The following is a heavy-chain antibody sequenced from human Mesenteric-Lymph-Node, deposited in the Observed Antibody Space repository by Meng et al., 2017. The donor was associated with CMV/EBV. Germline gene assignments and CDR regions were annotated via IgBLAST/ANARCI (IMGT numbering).Heavy chain of an antibody. CDR1: GDSISNSTYY. CDR2: VHHSGTT. J-gene: IGHJ4*02. D-gene: IGHD3-22*01. V-gene: IGHV4-39*01. CDR3: ARRGNYDSDYSEY. Sequence: QLQLQEPGPGLVKPPEPLSLSCIVSGDSISNSTYYWTWIRQPPGKGLEWIGSVHHSGTTYYNPSLKGRLTISVDTSANLFSLRLTTVTAADTATYYCARRGNYDSDYSEYWGQGTLVTVSS.